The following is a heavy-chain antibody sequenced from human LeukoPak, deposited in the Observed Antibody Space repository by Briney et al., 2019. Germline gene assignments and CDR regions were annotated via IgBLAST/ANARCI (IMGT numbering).Heavy chain of an antibody. D-gene: IGHD2-15*01. J-gene: IGHJ4*02. V-gene: IGHV4-34*01. CDR2: INHSGST. CDR3: ARAGGYCSGGSCPLGTDYFDY. Sequence: SETLSLTCAVYGGSFSGYYWSWIRQPPGKGLEWIGEINHSGSTNYNPSLKSRVTISVDTSKNQFSLKLSSVTAADTAVYYCARAGGYCSGGSCPLGTDYFDYWGQGTLVTVSS. CDR1: GGSFSGYY.